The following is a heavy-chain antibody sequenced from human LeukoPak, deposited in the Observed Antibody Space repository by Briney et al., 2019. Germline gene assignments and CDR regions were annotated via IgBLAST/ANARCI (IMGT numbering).Heavy chain of an antibody. CDR3: ARRHSSSWGLDAFDI. CDR2: MNPNIGNT. D-gene: IGHD6-13*01. Sequence: ASVKVSCKASGYTFTSYDINWVRQASGQGLEWMGWMNPNIGNTDYAQRFQGRVTMTRNTSISTAYMELSSLRYDDTAVYYCARRHSSSWGLDAFDIWGQGTMVTVS. J-gene: IGHJ3*02. CDR1: GYTFTSYD. V-gene: IGHV1-8*01.